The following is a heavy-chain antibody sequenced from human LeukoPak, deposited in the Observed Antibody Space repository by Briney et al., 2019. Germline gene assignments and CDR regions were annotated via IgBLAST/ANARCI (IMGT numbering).Heavy chain of an antibody. J-gene: IGHJ4*02. CDR3: ARLPYFDSSGPYSRAFDY. CDR1: GYTFTNYW. V-gene: IGHV5-51*01. D-gene: IGHD3-22*01. Sequence: GESLKISCKGSGYTFTNYWIGWVRQMPGKGLEWMGIIYPGDSDTRYSPSFQGQVTISADKSISTAYLQWSSLEASDTAMYFCARLPYFDSSGPYSRAFDYWGQGTLVTVSS. CDR2: IYPGDSDT.